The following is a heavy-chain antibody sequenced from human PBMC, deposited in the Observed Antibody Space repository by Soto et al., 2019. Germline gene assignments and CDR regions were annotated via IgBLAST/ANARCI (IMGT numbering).Heavy chain of an antibody. CDR3: ARAAYYYDSSGYYYVGGALDY. J-gene: IGHJ4*02. CDR2: ISYDGSNK. V-gene: IGHV3-30-3*01. Sequence: GGSLRLSCAASGFTFSSYAMHWVRQAPGKGLEWVAVISYDGSNKYYADSVKGRFTISRDNSKNTLYLQMNSLRAEDTAVYYCARAAYYYDSSGYYYVGGALDYWGQGTLATVSS. D-gene: IGHD3-22*01. CDR1: GFTFSSYA.